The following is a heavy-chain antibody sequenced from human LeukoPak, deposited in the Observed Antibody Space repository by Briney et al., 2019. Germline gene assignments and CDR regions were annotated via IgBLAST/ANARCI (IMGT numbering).Heavy chain of an antibody. CDR1: GFTFSSYE. CDR3: AREGHGYYFES. CDR2: ISSSGSTI. V-gene: IGHV3-48*03. J-gene: IGHJ4*02. Sequence: GGSLRLSCAASGFTFSSYEMNWVRQAPGKGLEWVSYISSSGSTIYYADSVKGRFTISRDNAKNSLYLQMNSLRAEDTAVYYCAREGHGYYFESWGQGTLVTVYS. D-gene: IGHD5-24*01.